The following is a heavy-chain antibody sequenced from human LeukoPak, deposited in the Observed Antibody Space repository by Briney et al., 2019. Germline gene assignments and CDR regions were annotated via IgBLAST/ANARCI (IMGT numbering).Heavy chain of an antibody. J-gene: IGHJ4*02. CDR2: ISSSGSTI. V-gene: IGHV3-11*04. CDR3: ARDRSPYCGGDCYPGY. D-gene: IGHD2-21*02. Sequence: GGSLRLSCAASGFTFSDYYMSWIRRAPGKGLEWVSYISSSGSTIYYADSVKGRFTISRDNSKNTLYLQMNSLRAEDTAVYYCARDRSPYCGGDCYPGYWGQGTLVTVSS. CDR1: GFTFSDYY.